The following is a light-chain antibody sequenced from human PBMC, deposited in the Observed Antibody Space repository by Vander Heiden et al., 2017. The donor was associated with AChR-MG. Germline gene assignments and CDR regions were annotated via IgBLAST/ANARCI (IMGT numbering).Light chain of an antibody. V-gene: IGLV2-14*03. CDR3: FSYTNTFTAI. Sequence: QSALTQPASVSVSPGQATTISFSGTGNNVGGYSYVSWDQHHPGEAPKLMIYDVTSRPSGVSNRFAGSKSGNTASLTISGLQADDEADYYGFSYTNTFTAIFGGGTKLTVL. CDR2: DVT. J-gene: IGLJ2*01. CDR1: GNNVGGYSY.